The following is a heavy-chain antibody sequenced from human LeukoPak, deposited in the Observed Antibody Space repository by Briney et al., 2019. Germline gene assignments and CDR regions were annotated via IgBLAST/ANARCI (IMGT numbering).Heavy chain of an antibody. D-gene: IGHD1-26*01. CDR1: GGSFSGYY. V-gene: IGHV4-34*01. CDR3: AGVGTSGGFDY. Sequence: PSETLSLTCAVYGGSFSGYYWSWFRQPPGKGLEWIGEINHSGSTNYNPSLKSRVTISVDTSKNQFSLKLSSVTAADTAVYYCAGVGTSGGFDYWGQGTLVTVSS. J-gene: IGHJ4*02. CDR2: INHSGST.